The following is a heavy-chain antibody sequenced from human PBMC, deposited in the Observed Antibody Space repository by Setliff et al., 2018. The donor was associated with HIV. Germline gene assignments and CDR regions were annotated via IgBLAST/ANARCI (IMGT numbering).Heavy chain of an antibody. CDR1: GRSLSIYF. Sequence: SETLSLTCAVYGRSLSIYFWTWIRQSPGKGLEWIGYIYYSGSTYFTPSLKSRVTLSVDTSKNQFFLRLTSVSAADTGLYFCARHSPVTTEDYMDVWGKGTTVTVSS. CDR2: IYYSGST. CDR3: ARHSPVTTEDYMDV. V-gene: IGHV4-59*08. J-gene: IGHJ6*03. D-gene: IGHD4-17*01.